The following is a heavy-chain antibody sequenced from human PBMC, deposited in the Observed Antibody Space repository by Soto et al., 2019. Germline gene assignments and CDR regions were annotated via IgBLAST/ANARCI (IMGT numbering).Heavy chain of an antibody. V-gene: IGHV4-31*03. D-gene: IGHD1-20*01. CDR2: IYRSGRT. J-gene: IGHJ4*02. CDR1: GGSMSNGYYY. CDR3: ARWVEVSLDYFDS. Sequence: QVQLQESGPGLVKPSQTLSLTCTVSGGSMSNGYYYWSWVRQNPGKGLEWIGHIYRSGRTYYNPSLKSRVGILVDTSKNQFSLNLNSVTAADTAVYYCARWVEVSLDYFDSWGQGTPVTVSS.